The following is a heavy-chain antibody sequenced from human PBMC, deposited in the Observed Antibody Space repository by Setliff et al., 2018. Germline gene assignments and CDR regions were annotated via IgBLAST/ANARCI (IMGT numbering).Heavy chain of an antibody. CDR3: ARQASLYYYDSSGYYDY. CDR2: IIPIFGTA. V-gene: IGHV1-69*13. J-gene: IGHJ4*02. D-gene: IGHD3-22*01. CDR1: GGTFSSYA. Sequence: SVKVSCKASGGTFSSYAISWVRQAPGQGLEWMGGIIPIFGTANYAQKFQGRVTITADESTSTVYMELSSLRSEDTAVCYCARQASLYYYDSSGYYDYWGQGTLVTVSS.